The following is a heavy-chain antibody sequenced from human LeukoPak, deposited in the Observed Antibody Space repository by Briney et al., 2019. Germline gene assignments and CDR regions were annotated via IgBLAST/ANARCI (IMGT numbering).Heavy chain of an antibody. CDR3: AREGQLELLGWFDP. V-gene: IGHV1-69*13. CDR2: IIPIFGTA. Sequence: ASVKVSCKASGGTFSSYAISWVRQAPGQGLEWMGGIIPIFGTANYAQKFQGRVTITANESTSTAYMELSSLRSEDTAVYYCAREGQLELLGWFDPWGQGTLVTVSS. CDR1: GGTFSSYA. J-gene: IGHJ5*02. D-gene: IGHD1-7*01.